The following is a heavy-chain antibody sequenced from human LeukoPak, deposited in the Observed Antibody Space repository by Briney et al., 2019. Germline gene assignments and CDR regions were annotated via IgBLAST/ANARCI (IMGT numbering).Heavy chain of an antibody. CDR2: IYYSGST. J-gene: IGHJ6*03. CDR3: ARRAAATYYYYYMDV. D-gene: IGHD2-15*01. V-gene: IGHV4-59*01. CDR1: GGSISSYY. Sequence: SETLSLTCTVSGGSISSYYWSWIRQPPGKGLEWIGDIYYSGSTKYNPSLKSRVTISVDMSKNQFSLKLSSVTAADTAVYYCARRAAATYYYYYMDVWGKGTTVTVSS.